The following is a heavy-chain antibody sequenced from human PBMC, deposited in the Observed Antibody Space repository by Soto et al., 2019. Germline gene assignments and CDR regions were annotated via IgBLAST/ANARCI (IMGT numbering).Heavy chain of an antibody. CDR2: ISSSSSYI. V-gene: IGHV3-21*01. J-gene: IGHJ5*02. D-gene: IGHD3-10*01. CDR3: ASLLWFGELRKYNWFSP. CDR1: GFTFSSYS. Sequence: EVQLVESGGGLVKPGGSLRLSCAASGFTFSSYSMNWVRQAPGKGLEWVSSISSSSSYIYYADSVKGRFTISRDNAKNSRYLQMNSLRAEDTAVYYCASLLWFGELRKYNWFSPWGQGTLVTVSS.